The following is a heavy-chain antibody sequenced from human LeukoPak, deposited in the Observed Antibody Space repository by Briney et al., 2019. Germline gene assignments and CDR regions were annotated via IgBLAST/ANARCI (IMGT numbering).Heavy chain of an antibody. CDR3: ARDDYGGKNFDY. V-gene: IGHV3-53*01. CDR2: IYSGGST. D-gene: IGHD4-23*01. CDR1: GFTVSSNY. Sequence: GGSLRLSCAASGFTVSSNYMSWVRQAPGKGLEWVSVIYSGGSTYYADSVKGRFTISRDNSKNTPYLQMNSLRAEDTAVYYCARDDYGGKNFDYWGQGTLVTVSS. J-gene: IGHJ4*02.